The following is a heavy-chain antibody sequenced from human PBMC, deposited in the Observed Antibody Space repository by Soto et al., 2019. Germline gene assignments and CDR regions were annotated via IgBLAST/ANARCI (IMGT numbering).Heavy chain of an antibody. CDR3: ARGYYDSSGYYSPVDY. D-gene: IGHD3-22*01. Sequence: GESLKISCKGSGFSFTSYWIGWVRQMPGKGLEWMGIIYPGDSDTRYSPSFQGQVTISADKSISTAYLQWSSLKASDTAMYYCARGYYDSSGYYSPVDYWGQGTLVTVS. J-gene: IGHJ4*02. V-gene: IGHV5-51*01. CDR1: GFSFTSYW. CDR2: IYPGDSDT.